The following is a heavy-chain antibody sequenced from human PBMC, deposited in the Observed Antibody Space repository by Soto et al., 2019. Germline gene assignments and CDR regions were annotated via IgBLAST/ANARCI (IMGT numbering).Heavy chain of an antibody. D-gene: IGHD5-12*01. CDR1: GFTFSSYA. J-gene: IGHJ6*02. V-gene: IGHV3-23*01. CDR3: ARGGDIVAPYYYGMDV. CDR2: ISGSGGST. Sequence: GGSLRLSCAASGFTFSSYAMSWVRQAPGKGLEWVSAISGSGGSTYYADSVKGRFTISRDNSKNTLYLQMNSLRAEDTAGYYCARGGDIVAPYYYGMDVWGQGTTVTVSS.